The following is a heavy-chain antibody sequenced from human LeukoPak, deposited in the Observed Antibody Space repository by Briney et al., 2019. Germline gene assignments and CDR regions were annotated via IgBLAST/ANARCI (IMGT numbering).Heavy chain of an antibody. CDR1: SGSISSYY. V-gene: IGHV4-59*01. J-gene: IGHJ6*03. CDR2: IYYSGST. D-gene: IGHD1-1*01. CDR3: AKGAATEGFSIDFYYSCMDV. Sequence: SETLSLTCTVSSGSISSYYWNWIRQPAGKGLEWIGYIYYSGSTNYNPSLKTRVTISLDTSKHQFSLKLSSVAAADTAMYYGAKGAATEGFSIDFYYSCMDVRGKGTPVTVS.